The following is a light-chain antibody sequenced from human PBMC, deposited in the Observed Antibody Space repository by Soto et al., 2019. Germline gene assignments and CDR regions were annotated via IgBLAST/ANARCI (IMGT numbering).Light chain of an antibody. V-gene: IGLV1-44*01. CDR3: AAWDDTLNGLYV. CDR2: SNN. Sequence: QSVLTQPPSASGTPGQRVTISCSGSSSNIGSNTVSWYQHLPGTAPKLLIYSNNQRPSGVPDRFSGSKSGTSASLAISGLQSEDEADYYRAAWDDTLNGLYVFGTGTKGTVL. J-gene: IGLJ1*01. CDR1: SSNIGSNT.